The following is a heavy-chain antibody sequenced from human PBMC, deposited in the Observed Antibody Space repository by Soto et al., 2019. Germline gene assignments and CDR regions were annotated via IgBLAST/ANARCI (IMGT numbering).Heavy chain of an antibody. CDR2: ISDRGDTT. Sequence: GSLRLSCAASGFTISSNAMYWVRQAPGKGLEWVSAISDRGDTTHYADSVKGRFTISRDTSKNTLYLQLNTLRADDTAVYYCAKDKPGTTSFDYWGQGTLVTVSS. CDR3: AKDKPGTTSFDY. V-gene: IGHV3-23*01. D-gene: IGHD1-1*01. J-gene: IGHJ4*02. CDR1: GFTISSNA.